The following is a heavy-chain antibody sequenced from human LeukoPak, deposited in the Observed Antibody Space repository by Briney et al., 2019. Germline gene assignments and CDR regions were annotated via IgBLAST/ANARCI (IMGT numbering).Heavy chain of an antibody. CDR1: GFTFSSYA. D-gene: IGHD6-6*01. CDR2: ISGRGDRT. Sequence: PGGSLRLSCAASGFTFSSYAMSWVRQAPGKGLEWVSAISGRGDRTYYADSVKGGFTISRDNSKNTLYLQMNSLRAEDTAVYYCAKEQSSSGFFDYWGQGTLVTVSS. J-gene: IGHJ4*02. V-gene: IGHV3-23*01. CDR3: AKEQSSSGFFDY.